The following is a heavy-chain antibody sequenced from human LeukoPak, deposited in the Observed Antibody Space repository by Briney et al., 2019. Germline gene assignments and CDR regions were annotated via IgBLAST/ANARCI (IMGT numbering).Heavy chain of an antibody. V-gene: IGHV1-18*01. CDR3: ARGEGIFFAH. Sequence: VSVTVSCKASGYTFTNFAISWVRRARGQGLEWMGWVSAYNGNTNYAQKFQGRVSMTTDTSTSTAYMDLRSLRSDDTAVYYCARGEGIFFAHWGQGTLVTVSS. J-gene: IGHJ4*02. D-gene: IGHD3-3*01. CDR2: VSAYNGNT. CDR1: GYTFTNFA.